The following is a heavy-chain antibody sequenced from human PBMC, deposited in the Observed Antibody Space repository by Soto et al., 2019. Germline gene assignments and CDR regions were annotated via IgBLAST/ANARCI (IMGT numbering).Heavy chain of an antibody. Sequence: GGSLRLSCAAAGFAFSSFGMHWVRQAPGKGLEWVAIIWYDGSDRYYADSVKGRFTISRDNSKNTLYLQMNSLRAEDTAVYHCAFGNLSYYFDYWGQGTPVTVSS. CDR3: AFGNLSYYFDY. CDR1: GFAFSSFG. V-gene: IGHV3-33*01. CDR2: IWYDGSDR. D-gene: IGHD3-16*01. J-gene: IGHJ4*02.